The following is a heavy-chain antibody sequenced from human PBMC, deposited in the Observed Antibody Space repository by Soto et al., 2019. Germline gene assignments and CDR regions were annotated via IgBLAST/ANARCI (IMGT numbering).Heavy chain of an antibody. Sequence: ASVKVSCKASGYTFTSYGISWVRQAPGQGLEWMGWISAYNGNTNYAQKLQGRVTMTTDTSTSTAYMELRSLRSDDTAVYYCARSVAIFGVVIDAFDIWGQGTMVTVS. J-gene: IGHJ3*02. CDR2: ISAYNGNT. CDR1: GYTFTSYG. D-gene: IGHD3-3*01. CDR3: ARSVAIFGVVIDAFDI. V-gene: IGHV1-18*01.